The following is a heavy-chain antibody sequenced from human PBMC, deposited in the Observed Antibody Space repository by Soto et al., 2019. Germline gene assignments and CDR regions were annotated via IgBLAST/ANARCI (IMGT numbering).Heavy chain of an antibody. CDR2: IGGGGGRT. V-gene: IGHV3-23*01. CDR1: GFSSSSYV. Sequence: EAQLLDSGGGLVQPGGSLRLSCAASGFSSSSYVMGWVRQTPGKGLEWVSGIGGGGGRTYYADSVQGRFTISRDNSKNTLYLQMNSLRAEDTAVYYCAKGLLDFWGQGTLVTVSS. CDR3: AKGLLDF. J-gene: IGHJ4*02.